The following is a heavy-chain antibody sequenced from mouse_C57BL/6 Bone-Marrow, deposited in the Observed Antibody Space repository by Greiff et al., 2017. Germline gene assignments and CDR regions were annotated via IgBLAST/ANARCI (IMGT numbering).Heavy chain of an antibody. Sequence: VQLQQSGAELVRPGASVKLSCTASGFNIKDDYMHWVKQRPEQGLEWIGWIDPENGDTEYASKFQGKATITADTSSNTAYLQLSSLTSEDTAVYYWTTWSITTVVAPFDYWGQGTTLTVSS. CDR1: GFNIKDDY. CDR2: IDPENGDT. J-gene: IGHJ2*01. D-gene: IGHD1-1*01. V-gene: IGHV14-4*01. CDR3: TTWSITTVVAPFDY.